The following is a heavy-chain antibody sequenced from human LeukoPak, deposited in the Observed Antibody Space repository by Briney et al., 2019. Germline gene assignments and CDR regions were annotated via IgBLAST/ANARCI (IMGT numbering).Heavy chain of an antibody. CDR2: INPNSGGT. CDR1: GYTFTGYY. D-gene: IGHD3-9*01. Sequence: ASVKVSCKASGYTFTGYYMHWVRQAPGQGLEWMGWINPNSGGTNYAQKFQGRVTMTRDTSISTAYMEPSRLRSDGAAVYYCARALQLRYFDWLFGYWGQGTLVTVSS. J-gene: IGHJ4*02. CDR3: ARALQLRYFDWLFGY. V-gene: IGHV1-2*02.